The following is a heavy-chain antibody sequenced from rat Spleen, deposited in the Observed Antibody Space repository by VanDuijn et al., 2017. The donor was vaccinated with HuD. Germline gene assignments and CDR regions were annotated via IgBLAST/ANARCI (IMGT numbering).Heavy chain of an antibody. J-gene: IGHJ2*01. Sequence: EVQLVESGGGLVQPGRSMKLSCAASGFTFSNYDMAWVRQAPTKGLEWVASISYDGSSTYYRDSVKGRFTISRDNAKSTLYLQMDSLRSEDTATYYCTTTPNWGQGVMVTVSS. V-gene: IGHV5-20*01. CDR2: ISYDGSST. CDR3: TTTPN. CDR1: GFTFSNYD.